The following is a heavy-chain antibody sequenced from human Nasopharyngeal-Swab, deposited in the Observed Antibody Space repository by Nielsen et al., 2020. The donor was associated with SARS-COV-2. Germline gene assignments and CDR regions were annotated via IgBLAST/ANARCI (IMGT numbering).Heavy chain of an antibody. CDR2: INAGNGNT. CDR3: ARDYQRDYMGYYGMDV. D-gene: IGHD2-2*01. J-gene: IGHJ6*02. V-gene: IGHV1-3*01. Sequence: KISCAASGFTFTSYAMHWVRQAPGQRLEWMGWINAGNGNTKYSQKFQGRVTITRDTSASTAYMELSSLRSEDTAVYYCARDYQRDYMGYYGMDVWGQGTTVTVSS. CDR1: GFTFTSYA.